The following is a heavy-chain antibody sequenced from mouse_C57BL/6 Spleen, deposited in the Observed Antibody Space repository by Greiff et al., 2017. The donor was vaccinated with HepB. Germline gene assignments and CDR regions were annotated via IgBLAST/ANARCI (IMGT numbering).Heavy chain of an antibody. V-gene: IGHV5-6*02. CDR1: GFTFSSYG. CDR3: ARPAFYDGYYAGFGC. CDR2: ISSGGSYT. J-gene: IGHJ3*01. D-gene: IGHD2-3*01. Sequence: DVMLVESGGDLAKPGGSLKLSCAASGFTFSSYGMSWVRQTPDKRLEWVATISSGGSYTYYPDSVKGRYTITRDNAKNTLYLQMSSLKSEDTAMYDCARPAFYDGYYAGFGCWGQGTLVTVAA.